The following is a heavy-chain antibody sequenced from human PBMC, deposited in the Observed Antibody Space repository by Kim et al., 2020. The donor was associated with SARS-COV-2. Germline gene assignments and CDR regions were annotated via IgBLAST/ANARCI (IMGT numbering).Heavy chain of an antibody. D-gene: IGHD5-12*01. J-gene: IGHJ4*02. Sequence: RYSPSFQGQVTFSADESISTAYLQWSSLKASDTAMYYCARLRGLRLTNFDYWGQGTPVTVSS. V-gene: IGHV5-51*01. CDR3: ARLRGLRLTNFDY.